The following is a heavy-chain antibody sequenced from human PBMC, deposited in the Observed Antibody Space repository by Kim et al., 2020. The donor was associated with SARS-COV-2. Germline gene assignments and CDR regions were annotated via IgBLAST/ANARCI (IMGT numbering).Heavy chain of an antibody. Sequence: SETLSLTCTVSGGSISSGGYYWSWIRQHPGKGLEWIGYIYYSGSTYYNPSLKSRVTISVDTSKNQFSPKLSSVTAADTAVYYCARDGCSGGSCYSAWFDPWGQGTLVTVSS. D-gene: IGHD2-15*01. CDR1: GGSISSGGYY. J-gene: IGHJ5*02. V-gene: IGHV4-31*03. CDR2: IYYSGST. CDR3: ARDGCSGGSCYSAWFDP.